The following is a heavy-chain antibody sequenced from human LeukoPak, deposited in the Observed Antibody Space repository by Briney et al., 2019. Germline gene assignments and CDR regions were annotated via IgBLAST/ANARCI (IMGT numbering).Heavy chain of an antibody. CDR1: GFPFSDYY. J-gene: IGHJ4*02. D-gene: IGHD4-17*01. CDR2: ITSGGSTM. Sequence: PGGSLRLSWAASGFPFSDYYMSWIRQAPGKGLEWVSYITSGGSTMYYADSVKGRFTISRDNAKNSLFLQVNSLRAEDTAVYYCARVLKSHVYGDYLFDYWGQGTLVTVSS. V-gene: IGHV3-11*01. CDR3: ARVLKSHVYGDYLFDY.